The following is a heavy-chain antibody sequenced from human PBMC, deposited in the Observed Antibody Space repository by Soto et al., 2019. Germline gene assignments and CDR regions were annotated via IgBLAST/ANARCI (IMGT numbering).Heavy chain of an antibody. V-gene: IGHV3-7*01. CDR3: ARQGYYVMDV. Sequence: GGSMGLSSAASGFTFRNSWMTWVRQAPGKGLEWVANTKEDGSEKYYGDSVKGRFAISRDNAKNSLYLQLSSLRVEDTAVYYCARQGYYVMDVWGKGTTVTVSS. J-gene: IGHJ6*04. CDR2: TKEDGSEK. CDR1: GFTFRNSW.